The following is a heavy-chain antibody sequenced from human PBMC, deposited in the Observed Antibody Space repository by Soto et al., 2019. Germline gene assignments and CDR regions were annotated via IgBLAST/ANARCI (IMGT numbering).Heavy chain of an antibody. CDR1: GDSFTGYW. Sequence: GVSLKISCKGAGDSFTGYWIGWVRQMPGKGLEWMGIIYPGDSDTRYSPSFRGQVTISADKSISTAYLQWSSLKASDTAMYYCARSGSYYNYYYGMDVWGQGTTVTVSS. CDR2: IYPGDSDT. D-gene: IGHD1-26*01. J-gene: IGHJ6*02. V-gene: IGHV5-51*01. CDR3: ARSGSYYNYYYGMDV.